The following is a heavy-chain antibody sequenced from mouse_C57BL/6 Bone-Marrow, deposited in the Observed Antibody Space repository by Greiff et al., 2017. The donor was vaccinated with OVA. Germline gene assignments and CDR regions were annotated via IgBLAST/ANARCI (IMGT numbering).Heavy chain of an antibody. CDR1: GFSLSTFGMG. J-gene: IGHJ4*01. D-gene: IGHD1-1*01. CDR2: IWWDDDK. CDR3: ARIPLYYYGSSHYAMDY. V-gene: IGHV8-8*01. Sequence: QVTLKVSGPGILQPSQTLSLTCSFSGFSLSTFGMGVGWIRQPSGKGLEWLVHIWWDDDKYYNPALKSRPSISKDTSKNQLCLKISKLYTADTATYYCARIPLYYYGSSHYAMDYWGQGTSVTVSS.